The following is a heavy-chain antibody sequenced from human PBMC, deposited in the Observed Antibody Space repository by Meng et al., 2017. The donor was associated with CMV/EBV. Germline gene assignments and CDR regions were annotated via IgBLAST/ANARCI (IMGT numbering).Heavy chain of an antibody. CDR2: MNPNTGDT. CDR1: GYNFANYD. Sequence: ASVKVSCKTSGYNFANYDINWVRQAPGQGLEWMGWMNPNTGDTGYAQKFQGRVTMTRDTSTSTAFMELNSLRSEDTAIYFWARGGYCDSTSCYSRPPSYYYGLDFWGQGITVTVSS. J-gene: IGHJ6*02. V-gene: IGHV1-8*01. D-gene: IGHD2-2*02. CDR3: ARGGYCDSTSCYSRPPSYYYGLDF.